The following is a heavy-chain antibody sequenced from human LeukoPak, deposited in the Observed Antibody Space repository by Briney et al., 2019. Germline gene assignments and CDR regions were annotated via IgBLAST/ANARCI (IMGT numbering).Heavy chain of an antibody. V-gene: IGHV1-69*01. CDR3: ARRLVGATPRYYYYYYMDV. J-gene: IGHJ6*03. D-gene: IGHD1-26*01. CDR2: IIPIFGTA. CDR1: GGTFSSYA. Sequence: ASVKVSCKASGGTFSSYAISWVRQAPGQGLEWMGGIIPIFGTANYAQKFQGRVTITADESTSTAYMELSSLRSEDTAVYYCARRLVGATPRYYYYYYMDVWGKGTTVTASS.